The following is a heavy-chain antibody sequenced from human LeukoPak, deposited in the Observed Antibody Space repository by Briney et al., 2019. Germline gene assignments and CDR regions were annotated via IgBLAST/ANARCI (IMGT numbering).Heavy chain of an antibody. D-gene: IGHD3-10*01. V-gene: IGHV3-15*01. CDR2: IKSKTDGGTT. CDR3: TVQSGFGINKNHFDY. J-gene: IGHJ4*02. CDR1: GFTFSNAW. Sequence: GGSLRLSCAASGFTFSNAWMSWVRQAPGKGLEWVGRIKSKTDGGTTDYAAPVKGRFTISRDDSKNTLYLQMNSLKTEDTAVYYCTVQSGFGINKNHFDYWGQGALVTVSS.